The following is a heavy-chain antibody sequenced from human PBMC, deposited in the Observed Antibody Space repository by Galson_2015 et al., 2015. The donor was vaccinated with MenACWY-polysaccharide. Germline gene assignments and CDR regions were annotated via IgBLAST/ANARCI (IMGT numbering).Heavy chain of an antibody. CDR3: AREGSRIVFHAFDF. D-gene: IGHD2-21*01. CDR1: GITASGNTFSGPG. Sequence: SLRLSCAASGITASGNTFSGPGMHWVRQAPGKGLEWLAVIQYDGSNKVYADSVKGRFSISRDNSKNTLYLEMKSLRADDTAVYYCAREGSRIVFHAFDFWGQGTMVTVSS. J-gene: IGHJ3*01. CDR2: IQYDGSNK. V-gene: IGHV3-33*01.